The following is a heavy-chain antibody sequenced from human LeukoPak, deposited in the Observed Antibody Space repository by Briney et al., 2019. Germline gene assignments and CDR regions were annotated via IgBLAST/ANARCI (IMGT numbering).Heavy chain of an antibody. CDR3: ARDYLDRYYYMDV. D-gene: IGHD3-16*02. CDR1: GFTFSSYS. J-gene: IGHJ6*03. CDR2: ISSSSSTI. V-gene: IGHV3-48*01. Sequence: GGSLRLSCAASGFTFSSYSMNWVRQAPGKGLEWVSYISSSSSTIYYADSVKGRFTISRDNAKNSLYLQMNSLRAEDTAVYYCARDYLDRYYYMDVWGKGTTVTVSS.